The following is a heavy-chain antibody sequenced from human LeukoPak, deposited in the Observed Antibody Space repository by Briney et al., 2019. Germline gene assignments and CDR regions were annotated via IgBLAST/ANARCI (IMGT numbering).Heavy chain of an antibody. CDR1: DGSINSYY. Sequence: SETLSLTCSVSDGSINSYYWNRIRRPPGKGLEWIGYIYYNGNTNYSPSLKSRVTMSVDTSKNQFTLKLSSVTAADTAVYYCAGALPAAHYGMDVWGQGTTVTVSS. D-gene: IGHD2-2*01. CDR2: IYYNGNT. V-gene: IGHV4-59*12. CDR3: AGALPAAHYGMDV. J-gene: IGHJ6*02.